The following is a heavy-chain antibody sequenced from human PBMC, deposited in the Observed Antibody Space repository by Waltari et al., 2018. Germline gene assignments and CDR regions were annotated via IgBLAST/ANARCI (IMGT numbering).Heavy chain of an antibody. D-gene: IGHD2-8*02. CDR2: ISGTGNSI. V-gene: IGHV3-48*03. CDR3: ARGRGCSGGVCFFEF. CDR1: GFTFSSYG. Sequence: EVQLVESGGGLVQPGGSLRLSCAASGFTFSSYGMNWVRQAPGKGLEWVSYISGTGNSIYYADSVKGRFSISRDNAKSSLYLQMNSLRAEDPAVYYCARGRGCSGGVCFFEFWGQGTLVTVSS. J-gene: IGHJ4*02.